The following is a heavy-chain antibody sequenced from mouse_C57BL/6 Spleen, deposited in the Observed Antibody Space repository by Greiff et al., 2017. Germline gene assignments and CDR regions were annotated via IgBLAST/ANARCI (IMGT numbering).Heavy chain of an antibody. Sequence: QVQLQQSGAELMKPGASVKLSCKATGYTFTGYWIEWVKQRPGHGLEWIGEILPGSGSTNYNEKLKGKATFTADTSANTAYMQLSSLTTEDSDIYYCARRITTVVSWYIDVWGTGTTVTVSS. V-gene: IGHV1-9*01. CDR2: ILPGSGST. CDR1: GYTFTGYW. J-gene: IGHJ1*03. D-gene: IGHD1-1*01. CDR3: ARRITTVVSWYIDV.